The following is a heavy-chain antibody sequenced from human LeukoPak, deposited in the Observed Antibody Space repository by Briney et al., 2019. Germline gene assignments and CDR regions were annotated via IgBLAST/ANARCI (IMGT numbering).Heavy chain of an antibody. J-gene: IGHJ4*02. D-gene: IGHD3-22*01. Sequence: GGSLRLSCAASGFTFSSYAMSWVRQAPGKGLEWVSAISGSGGSTYYADSVKGRFTISRDNSKNTLYLQMNSLRAEDTAVYYCAKAGVEDYDSSGYYGLDYWGQGTLVTVSS. CDR3: AKAGVEDYDSSGYYGLDY. CDR2: ISGSGGST. CDR1: GFTFSSYA. V-gene: IGHV3-23*01.